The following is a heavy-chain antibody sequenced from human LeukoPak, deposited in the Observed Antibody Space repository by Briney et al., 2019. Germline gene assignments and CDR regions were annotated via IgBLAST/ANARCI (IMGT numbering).Heavy chain of an antibody. Sequence: GGSLRLSCAASGFTFSNYGIHWVRQAPGKGLEWVAFIRYDGSNKYYADSVKGRFTISRDNSKNTLYLQMNSLRAEDTAVYYCASLAAAGRDFDYWGQGTLVTVSS. CDR1: GFTFSNYG. CDR2: IRYDGSNK. CDR3: ASLAAAGRDFDY. J-gene: IGHJ4*02. V-gene: IGHV3-30*02. D-gene: IGHD6-13*01.